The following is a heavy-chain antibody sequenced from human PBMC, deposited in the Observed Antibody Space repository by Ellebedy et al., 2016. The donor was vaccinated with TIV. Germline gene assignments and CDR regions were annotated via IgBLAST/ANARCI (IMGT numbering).Heavy chain of an antibody. D-gene: IGHD3-10*01. CDR2: ISGSGGST. Sequence: GESLKISXAASGFTFSSYAMSWVRQAPGKGLEWVSAISGSGGSTYYADSVKGRFTISRDNAKNSLYLQMNSLRAEDTAVYYCASHYYGSGSYDYWGQGTLVTVSS. CDR1: GFTFSSYA. V-gene: IGHV3-23*01. CDR3: ASHYYGSGSYDY. J-gene: IGHJ4*02.